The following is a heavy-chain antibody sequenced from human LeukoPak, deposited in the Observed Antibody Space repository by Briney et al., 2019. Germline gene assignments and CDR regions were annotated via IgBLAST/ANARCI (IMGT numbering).Heavy chain of an antibody. CDR3: ATGGWDYFDS. V-gene: IGHV1-24*01. J-gene: IGHJ4*02. D-gene: IGHD6-19*01. Sequence: ASVTVSCKVSGYAVTELSIHWVRQAPGKGREWMGGFDPEDGKTIHAQKLQGRVSMPEDTSTDTAYMDLRSLRSEDTAVYYCATGGWDYFDSWSQGTLVTVSS. CDR1: GYAVTELS. CDR2: FDPEDGKT.